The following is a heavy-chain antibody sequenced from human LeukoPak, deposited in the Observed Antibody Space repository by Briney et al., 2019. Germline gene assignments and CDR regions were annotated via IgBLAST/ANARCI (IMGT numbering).Heavy chain of an antibody. CDR1: GYSISSGYY. Sequence: PSETLSLTCAVSGYSISSGYYWGWIRQPPGKGLEWIGSIYHSGSTYYNPSLKSRVTISVDTSKNQFSLRPSSVAAADTAVYYCATEGSASQTIDYWGQGTLVTVSS. J-gene: IGHJ4*02. V-gene: IGHV4-38-2*02. D-gene: IGHD2-2*01. CDR2: IYHSGST. CDR3: ATEGSASQTIDY.